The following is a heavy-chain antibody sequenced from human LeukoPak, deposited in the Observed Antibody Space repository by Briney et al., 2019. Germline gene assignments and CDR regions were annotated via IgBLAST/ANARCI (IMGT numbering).Heavy chain of an antibody. Sequence: PGGSLKLSCAASGFSFSGSSVHWVRQSSGRGLGWVGLIDKKDNLYATAYAESVRGRFTISRDDSKDTAFLHMDSLKTEDTALYYCTRDRRTYNWFDPWGQGTLVTVSS. J-gene: IGHJ5*02. CDR3: TRDRRTYNWFDP. D-gene: IGHD2-15*01. CDR1: GFSFSGSS. CDR2: IDKKDNLYAT. V-gene: IGHV3-73*01.